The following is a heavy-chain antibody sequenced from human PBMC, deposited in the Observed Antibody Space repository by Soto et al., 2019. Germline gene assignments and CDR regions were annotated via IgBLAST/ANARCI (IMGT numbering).Heavy chain of an antibody. Sequence: GGSLRLSCSASGFTFRTFAMHWVRQAPGKGLEYVSAISSSGSSSIFADSVKGRFTISRDNSKNTLYLQLSSLRPEDTAVYYCVRGSSSWYDNNRLDPWGQGTLVTVSS. CDR1: GFTFRTFA. J-gene: IGHJ5*02. D-gene: IGHD6-13*01. CDR2: ISSSGSSS. V-gene: IGHV3-64D*06. CDR3: VRGSSSWYDNNRLDP.